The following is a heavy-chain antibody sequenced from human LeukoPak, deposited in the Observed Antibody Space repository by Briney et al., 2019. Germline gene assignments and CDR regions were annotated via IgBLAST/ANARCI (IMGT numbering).Heavy chain of an antibody. V-gene: IGHV1-2*06. D-gene: IGHD1-20*01. J-gene: IGHJ4*02. Sequence: GASVKVSCKASGYTFTGYYMHWVRQAPGQGLEWMGRINPNSGGTNYAQKFQGRVTMTRDTSISTAYMELSRLRSDDTAVYYCGTLIRIAGTSRPDYWGQGTLVTDSS. CDR3: GTLIRIAGTSRPDY. CDR1: GYTFTGYY. CDR2: INPNSGGT.